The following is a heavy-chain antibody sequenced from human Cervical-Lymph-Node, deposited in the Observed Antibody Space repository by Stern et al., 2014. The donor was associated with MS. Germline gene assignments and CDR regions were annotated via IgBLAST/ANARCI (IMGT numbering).Heavy chain of an antibody. D-gene: IGHD6-13*01. CDR2: VVVGREDT. V-gene: IGHV1-58*01. CDR3: AADRYGLYSSSWCFDY. J-gene: IGHJ4*02. CDR1: GSTFTSSA. Sequence: VQLVESGPEVKKPGTSVKVSCKASGSTFTSSAVQWVRQARGPRLAWMGLVVVGREDTNHAKKFHERGTNNREPFTRNVYLEPSSLRSDDAAVYYCAADRYGLYSSSWCFDYWGQGTLVTVSS.